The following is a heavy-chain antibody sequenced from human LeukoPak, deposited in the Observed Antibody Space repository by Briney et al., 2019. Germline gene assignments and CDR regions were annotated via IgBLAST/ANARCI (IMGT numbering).Heavy chain of an antibody. D-gene: IGHD3-10*01. CDR3: ARDSGRHYGSGSYYDY. J-gene: IGHJ4*02. Sequence: GSSVKVSCKASGGTFSSYAISWMRQAPGQGLEWMGRIIPILGIANYAQKFQGRVTITADKSTSTAYMELSSLRSEDTAVYYCARDSGRHYGSGSYYDYWGQGTLVTVSS. V-gene: IGHV1-69*04. CDR2: IIPILGIA. CDR1: GGTFSSYA.